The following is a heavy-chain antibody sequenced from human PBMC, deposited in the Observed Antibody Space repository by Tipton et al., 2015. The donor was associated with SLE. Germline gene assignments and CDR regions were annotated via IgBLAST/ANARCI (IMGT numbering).Heavy chain of an antibody. V-gene: IGHV3-7*03. D-gene: IGHD5-24*01. J-gene: IGHJ4*02. Sequence: SLRLSCTASGFTFSTYRMTWLRQAPGKGLEWVANIKQDGSEKYYVDSVKGRFTISRDNSKNMVYLQMNSLRAEDTAIYYCAKDHQGGDGYIVIDYWGQGALVTVSS. CDR2: IKQDGSEK. CDR1: GFTFSTYR. CDR3: AKDHQGGDGYIVIDY.